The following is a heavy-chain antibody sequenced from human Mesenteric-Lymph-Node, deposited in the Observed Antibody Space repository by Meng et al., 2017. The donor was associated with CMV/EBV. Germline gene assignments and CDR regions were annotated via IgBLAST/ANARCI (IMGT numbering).Heavy chain of an antibody. CDR2: ISWNSDSV. CDR3: AKSRSSSWENYFDY. Sequence: LSLTCTVSGGSISSHYWSWIRQPPGKGLEWVSGISWNSDSVGYADSVKGRFTISRDNAKNSLYLQMNSLRTEDTAFYYCAKSRSSSWENYFDYWGQGALVTVSS. V-gene: IGHV3-9*01. J-gene: IGHJ4*02. CDR1: GGSISSHY. D-gene: IGHD6-13*01.